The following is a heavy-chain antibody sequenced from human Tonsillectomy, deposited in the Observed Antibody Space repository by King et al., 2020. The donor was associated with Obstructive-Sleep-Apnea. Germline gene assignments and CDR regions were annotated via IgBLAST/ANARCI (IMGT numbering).Heavy chain of an antibody. CDR2: IWYDGSNK. D-gene: IGHD1-26*01. J-gene: IGHJ3*02. CDR3: ARGAHIIVGAIVAFDI. Sequence: VQLVESGGGVVQPRRSLRLSCAASGFTFSSYGMHWVRQAPGKGLEWVAGIWYDGSNKYYADSVKGRFTISRDNSKNTLYLQMNSLRAEDTAVYYCARGAHIIVGAIVAFDIWGQGTMVTVSS. V-gene: IGHV3-33*01. CDR1: GFTFSSYG.